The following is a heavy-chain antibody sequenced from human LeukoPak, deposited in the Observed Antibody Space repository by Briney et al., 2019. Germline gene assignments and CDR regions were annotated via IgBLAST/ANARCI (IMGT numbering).Heavy chain of an antibody. J-gene: IGHJ4*02. CDR3: ARDPGSLRYSYFDY. CDR2: IWYDGSNK. Sequence: HPGGSLRLSCAASGFIFSSYGMHWVRQAPGKGLEWVAVIWYDGSNKYYADSVKGRFTISRDNSKNTLYLQMNSLRAEDTAVYYCARDPGSLRYSYFDYWGQGTLVTVSS. D-gene: IGHD3-9*01. CDR1: GFIFSSYG. V-gene: IGHV3-33*01.